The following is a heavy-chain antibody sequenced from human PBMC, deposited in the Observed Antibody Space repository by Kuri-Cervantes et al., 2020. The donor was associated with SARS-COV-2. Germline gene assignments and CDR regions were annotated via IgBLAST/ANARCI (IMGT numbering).Heavy chain of an antibody. J-gene: IGHJ5*02. CDR2: INPNSGNT. CDR1: GYTFTGYY. V-gene: IGHV1-8*02. Sequence: ASVKVSCKASGYTFTGYYMHWVRQAPGQGLEWMGWINPNSGNTGYAQKFQGRVTMTRNTSISTAYMELSSLRSEDTAVYYCARGERAFLEWSFAAPHNWFDPWGQGTLVTVSS. D-gene: IGHD3-3*01. CDR3: ARGERAFLEWSFAAPHNWFDP.